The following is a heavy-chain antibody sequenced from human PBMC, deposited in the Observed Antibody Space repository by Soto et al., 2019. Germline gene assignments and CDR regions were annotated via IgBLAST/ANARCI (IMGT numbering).Heavy chain of an antibody. J-gene: IGHJ4*02. V-gene: IGHV1-24*01. Sequence: QVQLVQSGAEVKKPGASVKVSCKVSGYTLTELSMHWVRQAPGKGLEWMGGFDPEGGETLHAQTFQGRVTMSEDTSTDAAYMELSSLRSEDTALYYCAAHIHLYSSYWSPLIPTVWGQGTLVTVSS. D-gene: IGHD6-13*01. CDR1: GYTLTELS. CDR3: AAHIHLYSSYWSPLIPTV. CDR2: FDPEGGET.